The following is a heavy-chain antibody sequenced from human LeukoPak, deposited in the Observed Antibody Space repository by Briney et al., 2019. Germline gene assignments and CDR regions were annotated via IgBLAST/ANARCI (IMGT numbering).Heavy chain of an antibody. CDR2: ISTYNGNI. CDR3: AIIGHCSGGSCSTGYNFDY. CDR1: GYTFTSYG. V-gene: IGHV1-18*01. D-gene: IGHD2-15*01. Sequence: GASVKVSCKTSGYTFTSYGITWVRQAPGQGLEWMGRISTYNGNINCVQKFQGRVTMTTDTSTSTGYMELRSLRPDDTAVYYCAIIGHCSGGSCSTGYNFDYWGQGTLVTVSS. J-gene: IGHJ4*02.